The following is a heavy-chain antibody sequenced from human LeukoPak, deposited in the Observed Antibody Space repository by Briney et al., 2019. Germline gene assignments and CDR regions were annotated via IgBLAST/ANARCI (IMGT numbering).Heavy chain of an antibody. Sequence: GESLKISCKGSGYKFNAYWIAWGRQMPGEGLEWRGTIYPDDSDTRYSPSFQGQVTISADKSVSNAYLLWSSLKASDTAMYYCARPNITSYYDSRGYDAFDVWGQGTMVIVSS. J-gene: IGHJ3*01. CDR2: IYPDDSDT. V-gene: IGHV5-51*01. CDR3: ARPNITSYYDSRGYDAFDV. D-gene: IGHD3-22*01. CDR1: GYKFNAYW.